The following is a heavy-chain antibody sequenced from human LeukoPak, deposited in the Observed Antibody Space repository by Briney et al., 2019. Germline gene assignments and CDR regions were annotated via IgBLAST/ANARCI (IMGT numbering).Heavy chain of an antibody. D-gene: IGHD3-22*01. Sequence: PGGSLRLSCAASGLTFSSYAMSWVRQAPGKGLEWVSAISGSGGSTYYADSVKGRFTISRDNSKNTLYLQMNSLRAEDTAVYYCAKGNVYDSSGYYDYWGQGTLVTVSS. CDR1: GLTFSSYA. CDR2: ISGSGGST. CDR3: AKGNVYDSSGYYDY. V-gene: IGHV3-23*01. J-gene: IGHJ4*02.